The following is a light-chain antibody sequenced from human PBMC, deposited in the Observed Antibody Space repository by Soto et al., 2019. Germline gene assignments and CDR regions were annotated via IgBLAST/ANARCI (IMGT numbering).Light chain of an antibody. CDR3: QPYNRGT. CDR1: QNIDSF. CDR2: QTS. Sequence: DIQMTQSPSTLSASVGDRVTITCRASQNIDSFMAWYQQKPGNAPKLLIYQTSNLGSKVPSRFSGSGSGTEFILTISDLQPDDCATYYCQPYNRGTFGPGTKVEIK. V-gene: IGKV1-5*03. J-gene: IGKJ1*01.